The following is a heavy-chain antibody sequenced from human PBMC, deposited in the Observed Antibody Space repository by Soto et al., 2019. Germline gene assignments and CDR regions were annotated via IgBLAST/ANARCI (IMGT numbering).Heavy chain of an antibody. CDR2: IYYSGST. J-gene: IGHJ4*02. D-gene: IGHD1-26*01. Sequence: SETLSLTCTVSGGSISSYYWSWIRQPPGKGLEWLGYIYYSGSTNYNPSLKSRVTISVDTSKNQFSLKLSSVTAADTAVYYCARLFPHSGSYLDYWGQGTLVTVSS. CDR3: ARLFPHSGSYLDY. CDR1: GGSISSYY. V-gene: IGHV4-59*08.